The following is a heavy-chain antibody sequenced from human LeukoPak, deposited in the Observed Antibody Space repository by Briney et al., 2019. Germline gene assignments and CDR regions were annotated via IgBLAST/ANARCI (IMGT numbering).Heavy chain of an antibody. CDR1: GYSFTNYW. Sequence: GESLKISCKSSGYSFTNYWIDWVRQMPGKGLEWMGIIYPGDSDTRYSPSFQGQVTISADKSISTAYLQWSSLRASDTAMYYCARGLRGTTYYYYYGMDVWGQGTTVTVSS. CDR2: IYPGDSDT. D-gene: IGHD1-1*01. V-gene: IGHV5-51*01. J-gene: IGHJ6*02. CDR3: ARGLRGTTYYYYYGMDV.